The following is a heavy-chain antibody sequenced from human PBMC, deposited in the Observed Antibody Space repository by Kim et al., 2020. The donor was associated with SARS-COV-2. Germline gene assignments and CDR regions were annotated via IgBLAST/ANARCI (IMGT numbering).Heavy chain of an antibody. Sequence: ASVKVSCKASGYTFTSYGISWVRQAPGQGLEWMGWISAYNGNTNYAQKLQGRVTMTTDTSTSTAYMELRSLRSDDTAVYYCARVEGRQLVLGVFVYWGQGTLVTVSS. D-gene: IGHD6-13*01. J-gene: IGHJ4*02. CDR3: ARVEGRQLVLGVFVY. V-gene: IGHV1-18*01. CDR1: GYTFTSYG. CDR2: ISAYNGNT.